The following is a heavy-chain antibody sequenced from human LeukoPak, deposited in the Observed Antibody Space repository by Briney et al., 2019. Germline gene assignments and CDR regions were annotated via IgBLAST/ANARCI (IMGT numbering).Heavy chain of an antibody. CDR3: ARDGPAQMVDFDY. V-gene: IGHV1-2*02. J-gene: IGHJ4*02. CDR1: GYTFSGTGWY. CDR2: ISPNNGAT. D-gene: IGHD3-10*01. Sequence: SLKVSRKASGYTFSGTGWYLYWLRQAPGQGLECMGWISPNNGATAYAQKFQGRVAMTRDTSITTAYMELSRLRPDDTGVYYCARDGPAQMVDFDYWGQGTLVTVSS.